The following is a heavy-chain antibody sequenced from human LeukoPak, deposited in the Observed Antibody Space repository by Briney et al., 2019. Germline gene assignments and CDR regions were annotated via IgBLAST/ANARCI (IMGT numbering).Heavy chain of an antibody. Sequence: GGSLRLSCAASKFTFSSYGMHWVRQAPGKGLEWVAVIWYDGRNKYYADSVKGRFTISRDNSKNTLYLQMNSLRAGDTAVYYCARGISYDSSGYYSQLFDYWGQGALVTVSS. CDR2: IWYDGRNK. CDR1: KFTFSSYG. D-gene: IGHD3-22*01. CDR3: ARGISYDSSGYYSQLFDY. V-gene: IGHV3-33*01. J-gene: IGHJ4*02.